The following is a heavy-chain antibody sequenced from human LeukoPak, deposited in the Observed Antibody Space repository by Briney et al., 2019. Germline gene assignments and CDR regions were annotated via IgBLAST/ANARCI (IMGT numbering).Heavy chain of an antibody. Sequence: SETLSLTCTVSGGSISSYYWSWIRQPPGKGLEWIGYIYYSGSTNYNPSLKSRVTISVDTSKNQFSLKLSSVTAADTAVYYCARANYDILIYYYYYMDVWGKGTTVTVSS. V-gene: IGHV4-59*01. CDR2: IYYSGST. J-gene: IGHJ6*03. CDR3: ARANYDILIYYYYYMDV. D-gene: IGHD3-9*01. CDR1: GGSISSYY.